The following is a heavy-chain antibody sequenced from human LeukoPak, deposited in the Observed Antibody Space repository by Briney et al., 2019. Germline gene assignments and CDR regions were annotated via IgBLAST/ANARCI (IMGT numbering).Heavy chain of an antibody. D-gene: IGHD6-6*01. V-gene: IGHV1-2*02. J-gene: IGHJ5*02. CDR2: INPNSGGT. CDR3: TRDRTLAARFQGWFDP. CDR1: GYTFTGYY. Sequence: ASVKVSCKASGYTFTGYYMHWVRQAPGQGLEWMGWINPNSGGTNYAQKFQGRVTMTRDTSISTAYMELSRLRSDDTAVYYCTRDRTLAARFQGWFDPWGQGTLVTVSS.